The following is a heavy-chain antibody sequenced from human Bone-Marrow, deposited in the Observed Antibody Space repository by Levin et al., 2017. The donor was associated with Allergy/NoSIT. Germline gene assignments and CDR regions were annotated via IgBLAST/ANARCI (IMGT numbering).Heavy chain of an antibody. CDR3: AHNHRSYNWNRGAFDS. CDR2: IYWDDDK. Sequence: SGPTLVKPTQTLTLTCTFSGFSLSPSGVGVGWIRQPPGKALEWLALIYWDDDKRYSPSLKSRLTITKDTSKNQVVLTMTNMDPVDTATYYCAHNHRSYNWNRGAFDSWGQGTMVTVSS. J-gene: IGHJ3*02. V-gene: IGHV2-5*02. CDR1: GFSLSPSGVG. D-gene: IGHD1-1*01.